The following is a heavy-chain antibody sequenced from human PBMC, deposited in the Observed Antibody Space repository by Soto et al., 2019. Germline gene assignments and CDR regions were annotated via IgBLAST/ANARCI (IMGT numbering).Heavy chain of an antibody. CDR1: GGSISSSSYY. CDR3: ARQRVKGSNWFDP. D-gene: IGHD3-10*01. J-gene: IGHJ5*02. Sequence: SETLSLTCTVSGGSISSSSYYWGWIRQPPGKGLEWIGSIYYSGSTYYNPSLKSRVTISVDTSKNQFSLKLSSVTAADTAVYYCARQRVKGSNWFDPWGQGTLVTVSS. CDR2: IYYSGST. V-gene: IGHV4-39*01.